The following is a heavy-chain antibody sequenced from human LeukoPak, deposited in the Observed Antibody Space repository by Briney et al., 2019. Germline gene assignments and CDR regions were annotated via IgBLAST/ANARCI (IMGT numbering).Heavy chain of an antibody. J-gene: IGHJ4*02. V-gene: IGHV3-23*01. CDR3: GQRDSSTYHDF. Sequence: GGSLRLSCTGSGFTFNNYAMSWVRQAPGKGLEWVSAINGNGGSKYHADSVKGRFTISRDNSKNTLYLQINSLRAEDTAVYYCGQRDSSTYHDFWGQGTLVTVSS. CDR2: INGNGGSK. D-gene: IGHD2/OR15-2a*01. CDR1: GFTFNNYA.